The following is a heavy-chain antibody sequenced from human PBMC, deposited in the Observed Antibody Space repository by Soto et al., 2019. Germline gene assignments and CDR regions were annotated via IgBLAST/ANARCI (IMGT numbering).Heavy chain of an antibody. J-gene: IGHJ4*02. CDR3: ARVADGDGDNIRYLNRDY. Sequence: EVQLVESGGGLVQPGGSLRLSCAASGFTFRRYWMSWVRQAPGKGLDWVADIKKDASERYYVDSVKDRFNISRDNANNSLFLQVNSLTAVDTAVYYCARVADGDGDNIRYLNRDYWGECTLVTVSS. D-gene: IGHD2-21*01. V-gene: IGHV3-7*04. CDR1: GFTFRRYW. CDR2: IKKDASER.